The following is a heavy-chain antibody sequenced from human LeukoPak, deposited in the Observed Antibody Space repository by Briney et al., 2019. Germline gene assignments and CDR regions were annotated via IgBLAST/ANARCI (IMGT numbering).Heavy chain of an antibody. D-gene: IGHD5-18*01. Sequence: GGSLRLSCAASGFTFSSYGMHWVRQAPGKGLEWVAVLSYDGSNKYYADSVKGRFTISRDNSKNTLYLQMNSLRAEDTAVYYCAKDIDNSGYSYVFDYWGQGTLVTVSS. CDR2: LSYDGSNK. J-gene: IGHJ4*02. CDR3: AKDIDNSGYSYVFDY. V-gene: IGHV3-30*18. CDR1: GFTFSSYG.